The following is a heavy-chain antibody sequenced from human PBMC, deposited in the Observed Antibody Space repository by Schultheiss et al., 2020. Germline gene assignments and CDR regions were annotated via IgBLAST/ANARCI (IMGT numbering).Heavy chain of an antibody. CDR3: VKDRLVSRGVVILQPFDY. Sequence: GESLKISCSASGFTFSSYAMHWVRQAPGKGLEYVSAISSNGGSTYYADSVKGRFTISRDNSKNTLYLQVSSLRAEDTAVYYCVKDRLVSRGVVILQPFDYWGQGTLVTVSS. D-gene: IGHD3-3*01. CDR1: GFTFSSYA. J-gene: IGHJ4*02. V-gene: IGHV3-64D*06. CDR2: ISSNGGST.